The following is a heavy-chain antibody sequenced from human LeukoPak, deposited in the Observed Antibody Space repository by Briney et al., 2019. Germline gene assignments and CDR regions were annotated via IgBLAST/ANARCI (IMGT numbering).Heavy chain of an antibody. Sequence: SETLSLTCAVSGGSISSGGYSWSWIRQPPGKGLEWIGYIYHSGSTYYNPSLKSRVTISVDRSKNQFSLKLSSVTAADTAVYYCARATTVITFLDYWGQGTLVTVSS. CDR1: GGSISSGGYS. V-gene: IGHV4-30-2*01. D-gene: IGHD4-17*01. CDR3: ARATTVITFLDY. J-gene: IGHJ4*02. CDR2: IYHSGST.